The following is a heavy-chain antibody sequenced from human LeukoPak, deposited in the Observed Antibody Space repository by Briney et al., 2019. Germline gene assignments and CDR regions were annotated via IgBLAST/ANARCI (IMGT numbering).Heavy chain of an antibody. D-gene: IGHD4-23*01. CDR3: AKDSKKLSPRVFDM. Sequence: GGSLRLSCAASGFSFSSYGMSWVRQAPGKGLEGVAAISGSGGNTYYADSVKGRFTISRDNSKNTVYLQMTRLRAEDTAVYYCAKDSKKLSPRVFDMWGQGTMVTVSS. CDR2: ISGSGGNT. CDR1: GFSFSSYG. V-gene: IGHV3-23*01. J-gene: IGHJ3*02.